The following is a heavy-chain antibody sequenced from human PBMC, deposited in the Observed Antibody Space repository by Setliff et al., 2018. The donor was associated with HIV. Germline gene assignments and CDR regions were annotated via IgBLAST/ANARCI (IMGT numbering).Heavy chain of an antibody. J-gene: IGHJ4*02. CDR1: GFTFSTYA. CDR3: AKDRVGYCSSISCPGGFDY. CDR2: ISGSGGST. D-gene: IGHD2-2*03. Sequence: QPGGSLRLSCAASGFTFSTYAISWVRQAPGKGLEWVSAISGSGGSTYYADSVKGRFTISRDKSKNTVYLQMYSLRAEDTALYYCAKDRVGYCSSISCPGGFDYWGQGTLVTVSS. V-gene: IGHV3-23*01.